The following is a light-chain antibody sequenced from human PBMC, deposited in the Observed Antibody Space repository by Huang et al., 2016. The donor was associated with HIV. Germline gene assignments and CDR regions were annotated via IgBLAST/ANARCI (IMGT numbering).Light chain of an antibody. CDR3: HQRSNWPPWT. CDR1: QSVSNY. CDR2: DAS. J-gene: IGKJ1*01. Sequence: EIVLTQSPATLSLSPGERATLSCRASQSVSNYLAWYQQKPGQAPRLLLYDASNRATDIPARFSGSGSGTDFTLTISSLEPEDFAVYYCHQRSNWPPWTFGQGTKVEVK. V-gene: IGKV3-11*01.